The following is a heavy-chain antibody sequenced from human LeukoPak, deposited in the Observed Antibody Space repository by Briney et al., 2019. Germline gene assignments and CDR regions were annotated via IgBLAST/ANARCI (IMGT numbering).Heavy chain of an antibody. D-gene: IGHD3-22*01. CDR2: IIPILGIA. V-gene: IGHV1-69*04. CDR1: GGTFSSYA. Sequence: SVKVSCKASGGTFSSYAISWVRQAPGQGLEWMGRIIPILGIANYAQKFQGRVTITADKSTSTAYMELSSLRSEDTAVYYCARDLGNYYDSSGYYYVDYWGQGTLVTVSS. J-gene: IGHJ4*02. CDR3: ARDLGNYYDSSGYYYVDY.